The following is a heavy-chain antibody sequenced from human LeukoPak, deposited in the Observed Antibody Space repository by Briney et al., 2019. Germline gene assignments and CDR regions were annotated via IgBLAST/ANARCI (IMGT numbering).Heavy chain of an antibody. CDR3: ARAEDYYDSLGYYLGY. CDR2: ISSSCSTI. Sequence: PGGSLRLSCAASGFTFSNYEMNWVRQAPGKGLEWVSYISSSCSTIYYADSVKGRFTISRDNPKNSLYLQMNSLRAEDTAVYYCARAEDYYDSLGYYLGYWGQGTLVTVSS. D-gene: IGHD3-22*01. J-gene: IGHJ4*02. CDR1: GFTFSNYE. V-gene: IGHV3-48*03.